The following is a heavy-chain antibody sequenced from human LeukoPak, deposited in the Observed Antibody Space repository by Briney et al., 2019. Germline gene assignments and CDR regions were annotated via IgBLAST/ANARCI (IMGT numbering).Heavy chain of an antibody. D-gene: IGHD3-9*01. CDR1: GFTFSSYA. J-gene: IGHJ4*02. Sequence: GGSLRLSCAASGFTFSSYAMSWVRQAPGKGLEWVSVISGSGGSTYYADSVKGRFTISRDNSKNTLYLQMNSLRAEDTAVYYCARGRLRYFDWSTPIGGPDYWGQGTLVTVSS. CDR3: ARGRLRYFDWSTPIGGPDY. CDR2: ISGSGGST. V-gene: IGHV3-23*01.